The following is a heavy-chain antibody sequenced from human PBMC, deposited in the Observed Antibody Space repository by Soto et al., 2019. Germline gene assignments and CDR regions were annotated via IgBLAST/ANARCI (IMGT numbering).Heavy chain of an antibody. CDR1: GFDFSSSG. CDR3: AKASGPTSGWYGLGWGTLDY. CDR2: ISFDGNKQ. V-gene: IGHV3-30*18. J-gene: IGHJ4*02. Sequence: QVQLVESGGGVVQPGMSLRLSCAASGFDFSSSGMHWVRQIPGKGLEWVAIISFDGNKQYYSDSVKGRFTISKDNYQKTLCRQMKSRRAEDTAVYYCAKASGPTSGWYGLGWGTLDYWGPGTLVTVSS. D-gene: IGHD6-19*01.